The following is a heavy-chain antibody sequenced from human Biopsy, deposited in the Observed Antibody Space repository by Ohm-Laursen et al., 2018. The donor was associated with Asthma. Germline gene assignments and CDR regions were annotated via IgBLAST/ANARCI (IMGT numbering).Heavy chain of an antibody. CDR3: ARKAGSCISRTCYSLDS. CDR2: INSVFGTT. V-gene: IGHV1-69*13. D-gene: IGHD2-2*01. Sequence: ALVKVSCKSLGGTFNTYVIGWVRQAPGQGLEWMGGINSVFGTTTYPQKFQDRVTITADDSTSTVYMELSSLRSEDTAVYYCARKAGSCISRTCYSLDSWGQGTLVTVSS. J-gene: IGHJ4*02. CDR1: GGTFNTYV.